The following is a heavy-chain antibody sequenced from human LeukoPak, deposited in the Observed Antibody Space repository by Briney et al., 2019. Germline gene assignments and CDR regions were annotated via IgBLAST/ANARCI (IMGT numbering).Heavy chain of an antibody. V-gene: IGHV3-74*01. J-gene: IGHJ5*02. D-gene: IGHD6-6*01. CDR2: INSDGSST. Sequence: GGSLRPSCAAPGFTFSSYWMHWVRQAPGKGLVWVSRINSDGSSTSYADSVKGRFTISRDNAKNTLYLQMNSQRAEDTAVYYCAREGLVGGNWFDPWGQGTLVTVSS. CDR3: AREGLVGGNWFDP. CDR1: GFTFSSYW.